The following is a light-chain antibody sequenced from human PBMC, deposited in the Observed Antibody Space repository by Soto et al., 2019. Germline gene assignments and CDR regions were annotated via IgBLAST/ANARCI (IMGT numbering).Light chain of an antibody. V-gene: IGKV1-5*01. CDR2: SAS. CDR1: QTISSW. CDR3: QQLNSYPLT. Sequence: DVQVTQSPSTLSGSVGDRVTITCGASQTISSWLAWYQQKPGKAPKLLVYSASTRQSGVPSRFSGSGSGTDFTLTISSLQPEDSATYFCQQLNSYPLTFGQGTRLEIK. J-gene: IGKJ5*01.